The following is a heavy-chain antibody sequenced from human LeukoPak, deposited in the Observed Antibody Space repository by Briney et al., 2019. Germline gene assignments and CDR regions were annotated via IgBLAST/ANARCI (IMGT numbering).Heavy chain of an antibody. CDR1: GGSISSYY. CDR3: ARGAARPSGYYYYYMDV. J-gene: IGHJ6*03. Sequence: SETLSLTCTVSGGSISSYYWSWIWQPPGKGLEWIGRIYTSGSTNYNPSLKSRVTMSVDTSKNQFSLKLSSVTAADTAVYYCARGAARPSGYYYYYMDVWGKGTTVTVSS. CDR2: IYTSGST. V-gene: IGHV4-4*07. D-gene: IGHD6-6*01.